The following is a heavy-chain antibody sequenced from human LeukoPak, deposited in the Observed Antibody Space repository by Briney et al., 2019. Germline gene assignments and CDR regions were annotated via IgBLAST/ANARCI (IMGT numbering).Heavy chain of an antibody. CDR3: AELYQLLQNNDAFDI. CDR2: ISYDGSNK. CDR1: GFTFSSYA. J-gene: IGHJ3*02. Sequence: PGRSLRLSCAASGFTFSSYAMHWVRQAPGKGLEWVAVISYDGSNKYYADSVKGRFTISRDNSKNTLYLQMNSLRAEDTAVYYCAELYQLLQNNDAFDIWGQGTMVAVSS. D-gene: IGHD2-2*01. V-gene: IGHV3-30-3*01.